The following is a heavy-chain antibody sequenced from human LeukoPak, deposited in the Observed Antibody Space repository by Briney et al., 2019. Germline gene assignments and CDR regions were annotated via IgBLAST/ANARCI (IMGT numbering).Heavy chain of an antibody. CDR1: GYTFTGYY. V-gene: IGHV1-2*02. CDR2: INPNSGGT. J-gene: IGHJ6*03. CDR3: ARGGYSSSWLLYYYYYMDV. D-gene: IGHD6-13*01. Sequence: ASVKVSCKASGYTFTGYYMHWVRQAPGRGLEWMGWINPNSGGTNYAQKFQGRVTMTRDTSISTAYMELSRLRSDDTAMYYRARGGYSSSWLLYYYYYMDVWGKGTTVTVSS.